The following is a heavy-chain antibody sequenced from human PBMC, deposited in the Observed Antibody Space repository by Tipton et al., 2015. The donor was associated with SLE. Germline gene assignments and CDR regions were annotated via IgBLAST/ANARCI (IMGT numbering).Heavy chain of an antibody. D-gene: IGHD6-6*01. CDR3: ARDRKYFDD. V-gene: IGHV4-59*01. CDR1: GGSISNYY. CDR2: IYYSGSTT. Sequence: TLSLTCTVSGGSISNYYWTWIRQPPGKGLEWIGYIYYSGSTTNYNPSLKSRLTMSVGTSKNQFSLKLSSVTAADTAVYYCARDRKYFDDGGQGFLVTVSS. J-gene: IGHJ4*02.